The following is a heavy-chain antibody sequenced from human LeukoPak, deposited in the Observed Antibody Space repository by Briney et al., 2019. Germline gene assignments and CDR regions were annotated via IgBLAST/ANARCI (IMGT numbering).Heavy chain of an antibody. CDR1: GFTFSSYW. D-gene: IGHD5-24*01. CDR3: AKELQMATIKDDSSYFDY. V-gene: IGHV3-7*01. CDR2: IKPDGSEK. J-gene: IGHJ4*02. Sequence: GGSLRLSCAASGFTFSSYWMSWVRQAPGKGLEWVANIKPDGSEKYYVDSVKGRFTISRDNAKNSLYLQMNSLRAEDTAVYYCAKELQMATIKDDSSYFDYWGQGTLVTVSS.